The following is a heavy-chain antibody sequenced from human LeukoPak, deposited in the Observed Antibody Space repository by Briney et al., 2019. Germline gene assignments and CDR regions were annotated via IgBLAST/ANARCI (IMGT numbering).Heavy chain of an antibody. CDR3: ARAGRYGDYVAHWYFDL. V-gene: IGHV3-21*01. CDR2: ISSSSSYI. Sequence: GGSLRLSCAASGFTFSSYSMNWVRQAPGKGLEWVSSISSSSSYIYYADSVKGRFTISRDNAKNSLYLQMNSLRAEDTAVYYCARAGRYGDYVAHWYFDLWGRGTLVTVSS. CDR1: GFTFSSYS. J-gene: IGHJ2*01. D-gene: IGHD4-17*01.